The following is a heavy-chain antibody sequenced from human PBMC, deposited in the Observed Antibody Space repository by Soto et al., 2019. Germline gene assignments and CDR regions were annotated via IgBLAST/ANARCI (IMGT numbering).Heavy chain of an antibody. CDR3: ARVADIVLIPALDY. CDR2: ISPFNGDA. J-gene: IGHJ4*02. V-gene: IGHV1-18*04. CDR1: GYTFTTYS. D-gene: IGHD2-8*02. Sequence: QVQLVQSGAEVKRPGASVNVSCKASGYTFTTYSLSWVRQAPGQGLEWMGWISPFNGDATYAQKFQDRVTLTTDTSTSTAYMELRRLRDDDTAVYYCARVADIVLIPALDYWGRGTLVIFSS.